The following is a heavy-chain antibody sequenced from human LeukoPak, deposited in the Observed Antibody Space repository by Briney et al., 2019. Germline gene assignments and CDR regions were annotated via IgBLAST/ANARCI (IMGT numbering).Heavy chain of an antibody. D-gene: IGHD3-10*01. CDR2: ISSSSSYI. CDR3: ARGHTLLWFGAGGPDYYYYMDV. Sequence: PGGSLRLSCAASGFTLSSYSMNWVRQAPGKGLEWVSSISSSSSYIYYADSVKGRFTISRDNAKNSLYLQMNSLRAEDTAVYYCARGHTLLWFGAGGPDYYYYMDVWGKGTTVTVSS. V-gene: IGHV3-21*01. J-gene: IGHJ6*03. CDR1: GFTLSSYS.